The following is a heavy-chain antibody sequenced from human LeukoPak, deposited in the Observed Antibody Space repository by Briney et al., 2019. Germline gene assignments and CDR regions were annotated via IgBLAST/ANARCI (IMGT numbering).Heavy chain of an antibody. Sequence: PSETLSLTCTVSGGSISSGGYYWSWIRQHPGKGLEWIGYIYYSGSTYYNPSLKSRVTISVDTSKNQFSLKLSSVTAADTAVYYRAREPWSGSEVDYWGQGTLVTVSS. J-gene: IGHJ4*02. D-gene: IGHD3-10*01. CDR1: GGSISSGGYY. CDR3: AREPWSGSEVDY. V-gene: IGHV4-31*03. CDR2: IYYSGST.